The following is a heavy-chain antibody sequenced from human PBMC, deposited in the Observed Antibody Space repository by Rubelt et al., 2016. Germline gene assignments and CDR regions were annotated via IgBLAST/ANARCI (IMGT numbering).Heavy chain of an antibody. D-gene: IGHD5-12*01. Sequence: QVQLVQSGAEVKKPGASVKVSCKASGYTFTGYYMHWVRQAPGQGLEWMGWINPNSGGTKYAQKFQGRATMTRDTSVSTAYMELSRLTADDTAVYYCARGNSGYDYGLDYWGQGTLVTVSS. CDR1: GYTFTGYY. V-gene: IGHV1-2*02. CDR3: ARGNSGYDYGLDY. CDR2: INPNSGGT. J-gene: IGHJ4*02.